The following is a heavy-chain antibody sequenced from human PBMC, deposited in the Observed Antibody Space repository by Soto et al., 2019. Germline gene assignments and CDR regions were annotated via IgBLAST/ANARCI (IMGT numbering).Heavy chain of an antibody. V-gene: IGHV1-69*13. D-gene: IGHD3-22*01. J-gene: IGHJ6*02. CDR2: IIPIFGTA. CDR1: GGTFSSYA. CDR3: ARISVGYYDSSGYSNNYYHYGMDV. Sequence: SVKVSCKASGGTFSSYAISWVRQAPGQGLEWMGGIIPIFGTANYAQKFQGRVTITADESTSTAYMELSSLRSEDTAVYYCARISVGYYDSSGYSNNYYHYGMDVWGQGTTVTVSS.